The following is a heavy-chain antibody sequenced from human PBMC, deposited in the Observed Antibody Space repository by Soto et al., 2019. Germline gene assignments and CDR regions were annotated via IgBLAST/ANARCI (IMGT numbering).Heavy chain of an antibody. J-gene: IGHJ4*02. D-gene: IGHD3-16*01. CDR2: ISYDGSNK. V-gene: IGHV3-30-3*01. CDR3: EGGRGEPRDFDY. Sequence: QVQLVESGGGVVQPGRSLRLSCAASGFTFSSYAMHWVRQAPGKGLEWVAVISYDGSNKYYADSVKGRFTISRDNSKNTLYLQMNSLRAEDTAVYYCEGGRGEPRDFDYWGQGTLVTVSS. CDR1: GFTFSSYA.